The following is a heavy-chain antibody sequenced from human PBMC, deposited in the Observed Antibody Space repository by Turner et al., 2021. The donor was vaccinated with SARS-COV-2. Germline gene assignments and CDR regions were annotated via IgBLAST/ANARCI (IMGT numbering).Heavy chain of an antibody. CDR2: IYNSGTT. Sequence: EEELAESGGGLVQPGGYLRLSCVASGFSVDYGYVAWVRQAPGKGLEAVSFIYNSGTTKIVDSVKGRFTISRDNSKNTIYLQMDSLRVEDTAVYYCARRPQTSLYWYFDLWGRGTPVTVSS. V-gene: IGHV3-66*01. J-gene: IGHJ2*01. CDR1: GFSVDYGY. CDR3: ARRPQTSLYWYFDL. D-gene: IGHD4-17*01.